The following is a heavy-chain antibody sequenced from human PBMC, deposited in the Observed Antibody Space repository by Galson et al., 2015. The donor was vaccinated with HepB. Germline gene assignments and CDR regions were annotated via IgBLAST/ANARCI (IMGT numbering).Heavy chain of an antibody. CDR3: ARGGMATRGGPTFDY. V-gene: IGHV1-18*01. CDR1: SYTFTDYT. CDR2: VSPYNGDV. Sequence: SCKASSYTFTDYTVNWVRQAPGQGLEWMGWVSPYNGDVKYSQKFQDRVTMTRDTSTSTAYMELSSLIIGDTAIYYCARGGMATRGGPTFDYWGQGTLVTVSS. J-gene: IGHJ4*02. D-gene: IGHD5-12*01.